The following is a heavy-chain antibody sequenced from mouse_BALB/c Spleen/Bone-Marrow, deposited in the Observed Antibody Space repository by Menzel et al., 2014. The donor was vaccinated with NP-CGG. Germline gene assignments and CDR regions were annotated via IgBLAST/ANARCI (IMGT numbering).Heavy chain of an antibody. CDR1: GFNIRDTY. CDR3: ATLTTVVDAMDY. V-gene: IGHV14-3*02. D-gene: IGHD1-1*01. Sequence: EVQLQQSGAELVKPGGSVKLSCTASGFNIRDTYMHWVKQRPGQGLEWIGRIDPANGNTKYDPKFQGKATITADTSSNTAYLQLSSPTSEDTAVYYCATLTTVVDAMDYWGQGTSVTVSS. J-gene: IGHJ4*01. CDR2: IDPANGNT.